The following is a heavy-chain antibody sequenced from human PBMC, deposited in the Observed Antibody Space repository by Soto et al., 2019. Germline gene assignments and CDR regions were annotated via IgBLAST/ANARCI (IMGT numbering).Heavy chain of an antibody. Sequence: SETLSLTCTVSGSSINSSGSYWGWIRQPPGKGLEWIGIMFYGVSTYYNPSLKSRVTVSVDTSKNQFSLNLRSVTAADTAVYYCARLPSRHLVDYWGQGTPVTVSS. J-gene: IGHJ4*02. CDR2: MFYGVST. D-gene: IGHD3-3*02. CDR1: GSSINSSGSY. V-gene: IGHV4-39*01. CDR3: ARLPSRHLVDY.